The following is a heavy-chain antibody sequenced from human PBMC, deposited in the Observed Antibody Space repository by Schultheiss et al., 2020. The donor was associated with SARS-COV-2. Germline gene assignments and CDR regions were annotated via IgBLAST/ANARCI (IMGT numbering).Heavy chain of an antibody. CDR1: GGSISSSSYY. CDR3: ARDQPPLGGVIALDAFDI. V-gene: IGHV4-39*02. Sequence: SETLSLTCTVSGGSISSSSYYWGWIRQPPGKGLEWIGSIYYSGSTYYNPSLKSRVTISVDTSKNQFSLKLSSVTAADTAVYYCARDQPPLGGVIALDAFDIWGQGTMVTVAS. J-gene: IGHJ3*02. CDR2: IYYSGST. D-gene: IGHD3-16*02.